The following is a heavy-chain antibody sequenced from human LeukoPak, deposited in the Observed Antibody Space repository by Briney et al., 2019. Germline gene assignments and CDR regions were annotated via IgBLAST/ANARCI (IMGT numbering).Heavy chain of an antibody. Sequence: GGSLRLSCAASKFTFSHYGMHWVRQAPGKGLQWVAVIWSDGTNQYYADSVKGRFTISRDHSNKMVYLQMNSLRADDTGVYYCAKDAQRGFGYSNSLEYWGQGALVIVSS. J-gene: IGHJ4*02. CDR1: KFTFSHYG. D-gene: IGHD4-11*01. CDR3: AKDAQRGFGYSNSLEY. V-gene: IGHV3-33*06. CDR2: IWSDGTNQ.